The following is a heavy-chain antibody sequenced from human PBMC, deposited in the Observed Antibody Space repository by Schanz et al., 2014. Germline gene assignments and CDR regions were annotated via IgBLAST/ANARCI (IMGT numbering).Heavy chain of an antibody. Sequence: QVQLVESGGGVAQPGGSLRLSCAASGFSFSGYGMHWVRQAPGKGLEWVAYIRFDASAKYYGDSVEGRFTISRDNAKNTLYLQMNSLRAEDTAVYYCVKLPGATGTTSHFDYWGQGTLVTVSS. D-gene: IGHD1-1*01. J-gene: IGHJ4*02. CDR2: IRFDASAK. V-gene: IGHV3-30*02. CDR3: VKLPGATGTTSHFDY. CDR1: GFSFSGYG.